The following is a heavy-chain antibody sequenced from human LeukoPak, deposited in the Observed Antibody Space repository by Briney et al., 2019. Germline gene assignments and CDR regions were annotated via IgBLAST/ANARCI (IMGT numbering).Heavy chain of an antibody. J-gene: IGHJ4*02. V-gene: IGHV3-30*18. Sequence: GRSLRLSCAASGFTFSSYGMHWVRQAPGKXXXXXXXXSYDGSNKYYADSVKGRFTISRDNSKNTLYLQMNSLRAEDTAVYYCAKDQDPIAVAGYYFDYWGQGTLVTVSS. D-gene: IGHD6-19*01. CDR1: GFTFSSYG. CDR2: XSYDGSNK. CDR3: AKDQDPIAVAGYYFDY.